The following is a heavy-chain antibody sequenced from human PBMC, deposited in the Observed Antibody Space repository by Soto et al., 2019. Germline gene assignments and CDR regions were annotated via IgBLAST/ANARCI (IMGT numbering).Heavy chain of an antibody. CDR2: INHSGST. J-gene: IGHJ4*02. CDR3: ARVRSSGWYGWAFDY. V-gene: IGHV4-34*01. D-gene: IGHD6-19*01. Sequence: QVQLQQWGAGLLKPSETLSLTCAVYAGSFRGYYWSWIRQPPGKGLEWIGEINHSGSTNYNPSLKSRVTITVDPSKNQFSLKLCSVTAADTAVYYCARVRSSGWYGWAFDYWGQGTLVTVSS. CDR1: AGSFRGYY.